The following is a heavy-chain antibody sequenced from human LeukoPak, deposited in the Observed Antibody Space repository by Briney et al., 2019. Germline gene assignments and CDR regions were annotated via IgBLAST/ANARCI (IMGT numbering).Heavy chain of an antibody. CDR1: GGSISSGSYY. J-gene: IGHJ4*02. V-gene: IGHV4-61*02. Sequence: PSETLSLTCTVSGGSISSGSYYWSWIRQPAGKGLEWIGRIYTSGSTNYNPSLKSRVTISVDTSKNQFSLKLSSVTAADTAVYYCARDRLTGESYYFDYWGQGTLVTVSS. CDR2: IYTSGST. CDR3: ARDRLTGESYYFDY. D-gene: IGHD7-27*01.